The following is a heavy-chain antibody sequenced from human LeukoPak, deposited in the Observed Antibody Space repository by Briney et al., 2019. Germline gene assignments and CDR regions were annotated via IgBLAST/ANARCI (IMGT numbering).Heavy chain of an antibody. CDR1: GGSFSGYY. CDR3: ARAGGHCSSTSCYYGY. CDR2: INHSGST. J-gene: IGHJ4*02. Sequence: PSETLSLTCAVYGGSFSGYYWSWIRQPPGKGLEWIGEINHSGSTNYNPSLKSRVTISVDTSKNQFFLELSSVTAADTAVYYCARAGGHCSSTSCYYGYWGQGTLVTVSS. V-gene: IGHV4-34*01. D-gene: IGHD2-2*01.